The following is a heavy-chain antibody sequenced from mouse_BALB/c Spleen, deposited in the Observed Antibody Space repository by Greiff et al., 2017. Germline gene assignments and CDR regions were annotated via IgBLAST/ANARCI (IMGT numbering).Heavy chain of an antibody. CDR3: ASNYGNYGYAMDY. Sequence: QVQLQQSGAELAKPGASVKMSCKASGYTFTSYWMHWVKQRPGQGLEWIGYINPSTGYTEYNQKFKDKATLTVDKSSSTAYMQLSSPTSEDSAVYYCASNYGNYGYAMDYWGQGTSVTVSS. J-gene: IGHJ4*01. CDR2: INPSTGYT. CDR1: GYTFTSYW. V-gene: IGHV1-7*01. D-gene: IGHD2-1*01.